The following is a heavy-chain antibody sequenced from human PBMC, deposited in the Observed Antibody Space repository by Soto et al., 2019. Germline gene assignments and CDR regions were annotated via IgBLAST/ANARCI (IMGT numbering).Heavy chain of an antibody. D-gene: IGHD3-10*01. J-gene: IGHJ6*02. V-gene: IGHV3-9*01. CDR3: AKDMYYGWFGMDV. CDR2: ISWNSGSI. CDR1: GFTFDDYA. Sequence: EVQLVESGGGLVQPGRSLRLSCAASGFTFDDYAMHWVRQAPGKGLEWVSGISWNSGSIGYADSVKGRFTISRDNAKNSLYLQMNRLRAEDTALYYCAKDMYYGWFGMDVWGQGTTVTVSS.